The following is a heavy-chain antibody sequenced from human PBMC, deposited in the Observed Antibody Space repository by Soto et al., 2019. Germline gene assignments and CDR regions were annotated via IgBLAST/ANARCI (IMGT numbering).Heavy chain of an antibody. D-gene: IGHD3-22*01. CDR3: ARHRRKIVDRPGDDHNDY. V-gene: IGHV4-39*01. J-gene: IGHJ4*02. CDR2: IYYSGST. CDR1: GGSISSSSYY. Sequence: SETLSLTCTVSGGSISSSSYYWGWIRQPPGKGLEWIGSIYYSGSTYYNPSLKSRVTISVDTSKNQFSLKLSSVTAADTAVYYCARHRRKIVDRPGDDHNDYWGQGTLVTVSS.